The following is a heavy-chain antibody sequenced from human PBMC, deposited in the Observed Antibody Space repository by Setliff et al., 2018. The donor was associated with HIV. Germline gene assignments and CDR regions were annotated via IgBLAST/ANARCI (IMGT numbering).Heavy chain of an antibody. CDR3: ARVRLYNTALDY. CDR2: INPSDNRT. J-gene: IGHJ4*02. CDR1: GYTFNNYF. V-gene: IGHV1-46*02. Sequence: ASVKVSCKASGYTFNNYFMHWVRQAPGQGLEWMGIINPSDNRTHYAQKFQGRVTMTRDTSTSTVYMELNSLRPEDTAVYYCARVRLYNTALDYWGQGTLVTVSS. D-gene: IGHD3-3*01.